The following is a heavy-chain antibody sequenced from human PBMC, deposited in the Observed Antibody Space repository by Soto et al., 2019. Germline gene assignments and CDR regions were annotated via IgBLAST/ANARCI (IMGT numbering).Heavy chain of an antibody. CDR3: ARGPRVGSGGSPGSFDY. CDR1: GYTFTSYG. J-gene: IGHJ4*02. V-gene: IGHV1-18*01. Sequence: EASVKVSCKASGYTFTSYGISWVRQAPGQGLEWMGWISAYNGNTNYAQKLQGRVTMTTDTSTSTAYMELRSLRSDDTAVYYCARGPRVGSGGSPGSFDYWGQGTLVTVSS. D-gene: IGHD2-15*01. CDR2: ISAYNGNT.